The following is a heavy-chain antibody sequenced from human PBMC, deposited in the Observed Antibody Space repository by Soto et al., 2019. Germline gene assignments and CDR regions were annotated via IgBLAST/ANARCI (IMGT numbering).Heavy chain of an antibody. CDR1: GFTFSNAW. V-gene: IGHV3-15*07. CDR2: IKSKTDGGTT. CDR3: TTDGWGYYDSSGYKDAFFDF. D-gene: IGHD3-22*01. Sequence: EVQLVESGGGLVKPGGSLRLSCAASGFTFSNAWMNWVRQAPGTGLEWVGRIKSKTDGGTTDYAAPVKGRFTISRDDSKNTLYLQMNSLKTEDTAVYYCTTDGWGYYDSSGYKDAFFDFWGQGTLVTVSS. J-gene: IGHJ4*02.